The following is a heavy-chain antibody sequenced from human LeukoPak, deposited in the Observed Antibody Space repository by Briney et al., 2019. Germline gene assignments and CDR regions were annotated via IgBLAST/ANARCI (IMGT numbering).Heavy chain of an antibody. CDR1: GFTFSSYW. V-gene: IGHV3-7*01. CDR2: IKQDGSEK. J-gene: IGHJ6*02. CDR3: ARDWTTVTLYYCYYYGMDV. Sequence: GGSLRLSCAASGFTFSSYWMSWVRQAPGKGLEWVANIKQDGSEKYYVDSVKGRFTISRDNAKNSLYLQMNSLRAEDTAVYYCARDWTTVTLYYCYYYGMDVWGQGTTVTVSS. D-gene: IGHD4-11*01.